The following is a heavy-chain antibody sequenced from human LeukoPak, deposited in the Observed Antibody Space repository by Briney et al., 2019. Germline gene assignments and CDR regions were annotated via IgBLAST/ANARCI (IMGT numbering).Heavy chain of an antibody. D-gene: IGHD4-17*01. CDR2: IYYSGST. J-gene: IGHJ4*02. Sequence: SQTLSLTCTVSGGSISSGGYYWSWIRQHPGKGLEWIGYIYYSGSTYYNPSLKSRVTISVDTSKNQFSLKLSSVTAADTAVYYCARGEEHSTVTTRLDYWGQGTLVTVSS. CDR1: GGSISSGGYY. CDR3: ARGEEHSTVTTRLDY. V-gene: IGHV4-31*03.